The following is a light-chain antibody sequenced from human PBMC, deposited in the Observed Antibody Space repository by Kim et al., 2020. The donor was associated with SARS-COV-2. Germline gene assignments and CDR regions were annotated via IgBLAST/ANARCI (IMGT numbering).Light chain of an antibody. V-gene: IGKV1-5*03. Sequence: DIQMTQSPSTLSASVGDRVTNTCRASQSISTWLAWYQQKPGNAPKLLIYKASNLESGVPSRFSGGGSGTEFTLTISSLQPDDFATYYCQQYNSYSPWAFGQGTKVDIK. CDR3: QQYNSYSPWA. CDR2: KAS. CDR1: QSISTW. J-gene: IGKJ1*01.